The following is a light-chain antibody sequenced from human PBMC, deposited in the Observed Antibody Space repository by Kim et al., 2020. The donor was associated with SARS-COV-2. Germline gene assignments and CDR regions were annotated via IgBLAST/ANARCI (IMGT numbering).Light chain of an antibody. CDR3: SSYTSSSTLV. J-gene: IGLJ1*01. V-gene: IGLV2-14*03. CDR2: DVS. Sequence: GQSITISCTGTSRDVGGYNDVSWYQQHPGKAPKLMIYDVSNRPSGVSNRFSGSKSGNTASLTISGLQAEDEADYYCSSYTSSSTLVFGTGTKVTVL. CDR1: SRDVGGYND.